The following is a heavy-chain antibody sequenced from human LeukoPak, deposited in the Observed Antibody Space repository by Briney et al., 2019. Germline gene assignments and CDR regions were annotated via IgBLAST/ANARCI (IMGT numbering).Heavy chain of an antibody. V-gene: IGHV3-23*01. CDR1: GFTFSSYA. CDR3: ATVPRSGSSGNY. D-gene: IGHD3-10*01. Sequence: PGGSLRLSCAASGFTFSSYAMSWVRQAPGKGLEWVSAISGSGGSTYYADSVKGRFTISRDNSKNTLYVQMNSLRAEDTAVYYCATVPRSGSSGNYWGQGTLVTVSS. J-gene: IGHJ4*02. CDR2: ISGSGGST.